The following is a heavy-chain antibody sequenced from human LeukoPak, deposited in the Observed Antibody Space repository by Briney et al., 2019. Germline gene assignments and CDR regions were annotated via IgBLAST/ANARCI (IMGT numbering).Heavy chain of an antibody. CDR3: ARVSPWIQLWEAFDY. CDR1: GFTFSSYA. D-gene: IGHD5-18*01. V-gene: IGHV3-30-3*01. J-gene: IGHJ4*02. Sequence: GGSLRLSCAASGFTFSSYAMHWVRQAPGKGLEWVAVISYGGSNKYYADSVKGRFTISRDNSKNTLYLQMNSLRAEDTAVYYCARVSPWIQLWEAFDYWGQGTLVTVSS. CDR2: ISYGGSNK.